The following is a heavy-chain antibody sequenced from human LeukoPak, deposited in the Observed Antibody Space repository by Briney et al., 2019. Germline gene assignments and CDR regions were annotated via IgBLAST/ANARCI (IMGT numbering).Heavy chain of an antibody. V-gene: IGHV3-74*01. CDR3: AKATGTLGN. J-gene: IGHJ4*02. Sequence: GGSLRLSCAASGFTFSSYWMHWVSQAPGKGLVWVSRINSDGNTYYADSVKGRFTISRDNSKNTLYLQMNSLTAEDSAIYYCAKATGTLGNWGQGTLVTVSS. D-gene: IGHD1-1*01. CDR1: GFTFSSYW. CDR2: INSDGNT.